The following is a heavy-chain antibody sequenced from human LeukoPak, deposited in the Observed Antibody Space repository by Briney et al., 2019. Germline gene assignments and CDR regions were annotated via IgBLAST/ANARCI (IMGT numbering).Heavy chain of an antibody. CDR3: ARDNYGGNLDY. CDR1: GFTVSRNY. CDR2: IYTGGST. J-gene: IGHJ4*02. D-gene: IGHD4-23*01. Sequence: GGSLRLSCAASGFTVSRNYMSWVRQAPGKGLEWVPVIYTGGSTYYADSVKGRFTISRDNSKNTLYLQMNSLRAEDTAVYYCARDNYGGNLDYWGQGTLVTVSS. V-gene: IGHV3-53*01.